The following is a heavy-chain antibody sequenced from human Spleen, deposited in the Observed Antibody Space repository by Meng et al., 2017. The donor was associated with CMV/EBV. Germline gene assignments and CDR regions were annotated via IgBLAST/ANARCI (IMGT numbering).Heavy chain of an antibody. CDR3: AKVRSGDYQLLPTDY. D-gene: IGHD2-2*01. V-gene: IGHV3-30*02. CDR2: IMYDGSDK. J-gene: IGHJ4*02. Sequence: GESLKISCAAAGFTFSIFGMHWVRQAPGRGLEWVAFIMYDGSDKYYTDSVKGRFTISRDTSKSTLYLRMNSLRAEDTAVYYCAKVRSGDYQLLPTDYWGQGTLVTVSS. CDR1: GFTFSIFG.